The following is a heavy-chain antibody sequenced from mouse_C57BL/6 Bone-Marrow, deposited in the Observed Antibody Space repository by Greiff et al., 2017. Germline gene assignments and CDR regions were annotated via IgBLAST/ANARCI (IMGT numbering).Heavy chain of an antibody. J-gene: IGHJ4*01. Sequence: VQLQQSGPELVKPGASVKMSCKASGYTFTDYNMHWVKQSHGKSLEWIGYINPNNGGTSYNQKFKGKATLTVNKSSSTAYMELRSLTSEDSAVYYCARDGNSNLYAMDYWGQGTSVTVSS. CDR3: ARDGNSNLYAMDY. CDR2: INPNNGGT. CDR1: GYTFTDYN. D-gene: IGHD2-5*01. V-gene: IGHV1-22*01.